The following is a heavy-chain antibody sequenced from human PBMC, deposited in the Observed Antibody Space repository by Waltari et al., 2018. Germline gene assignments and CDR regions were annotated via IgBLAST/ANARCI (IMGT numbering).Heavy chain of an antibody. J-gene: IGHJ4*02. Sequence: QLQLQESGPGLVKPSETLSLTCTVSGGSISSSSYYWGWIRQPPGKGLEWIGSIYYSGSTYYNPSLKSRVTISVDTSKNQFSLKLSSVTAADTAVYYCVRVVVVQPIRGDYFDYWGQGTLVTVSS. V-gene: IGHV4-39*07. CDR2: IYYSGST. CDR1: GGSISSSSYY. D-gene: IGHD3-22*01. CDR3: VRVVVVQPIRGDYFDY.